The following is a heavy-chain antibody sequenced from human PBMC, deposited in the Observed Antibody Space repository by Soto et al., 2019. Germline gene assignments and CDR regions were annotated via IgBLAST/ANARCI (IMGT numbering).Heavy chain of an antibody. Sequence: QLQLQESGPGLVKPSETLSLTCTVSGGSLSSSSYYWGWIRQPPGKGLEWIGSIYYSGSTYYNPSLKSRVTISVDTSNNQFSLKPSSVTAADTAVYYCARPRAVAVLDYDDGMDVWGQGTTVAVSS. CDR1: GGSLSSSSYY. CDR3: ARPRAVAVLDYDDGMDV. D-gene: IGHD6-19*01. J-gene: IGHJ6*02. CDR2: IYYSGST. V-gene: IGHV4-39*01.